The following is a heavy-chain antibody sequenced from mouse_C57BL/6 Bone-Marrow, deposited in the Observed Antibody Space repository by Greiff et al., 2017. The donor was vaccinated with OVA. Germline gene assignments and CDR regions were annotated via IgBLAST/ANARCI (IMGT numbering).Heavy chain of an antibody. CDR3: ARIGYSNFYWYCDV. D-gene: IGHD2-5*01. Sequence: QVQLQQPGAELVKPGASVKLSCKASGYTFTSYWMHWVKQRPGQGLEWIGMIHPNSGSTNYNEKFKSKATLTVDKSSSTAYMQLSSLTSEDSAVYYCARIGYSNFYWYCDVWGTGTTVTVSS. CDR2: IHPNSGST. J-gene: IGHJ1*03. V-gene: IGHV1-64*01. CDR1: GYTFTSYW.